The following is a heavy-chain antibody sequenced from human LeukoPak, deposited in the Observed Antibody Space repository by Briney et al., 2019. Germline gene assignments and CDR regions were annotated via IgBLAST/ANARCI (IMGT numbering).Heavy chain of an antibody. CDR1: GFTFSSYA. J-gene: IGHJ3*02. CDR3: AKDKYSASSNSFDI. Sequence: RGSLRLSSAASGFTFSSYAMSWVRQAPGKGLEWVPAISGSGGSTYYADSVKGRFTISRDNSKNTLYLQMNSLRAEDTAVYYCAKDKYSASSNSFDIWGRGTLVTVSS. D-gene: IGHD6-6*01. CDR2: ISGSGGST. V-gene: IGHV3-23*01.